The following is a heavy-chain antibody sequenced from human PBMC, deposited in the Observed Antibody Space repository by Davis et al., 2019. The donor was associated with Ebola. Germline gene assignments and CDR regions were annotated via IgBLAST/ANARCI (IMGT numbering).Heavy chain of an antibody. D-gene: IGHD4-11*01. CDR1: GYTFTSYG. V-gene: IGHV1-18*01. Sequence: ASVKVSCKASGYTFTSYGINWVRQAPGQGLEWMGWISNYNGHTNYAQKFQGRVTMTTDTSTTTAYMELRSLRADDTAVYYSAREATVTPWGFDYWGQGTLVTVSS. J-gene: IGHJ4*02. CDR3: AREATVTPWGFDY. CDR2: ISNYNGHT.